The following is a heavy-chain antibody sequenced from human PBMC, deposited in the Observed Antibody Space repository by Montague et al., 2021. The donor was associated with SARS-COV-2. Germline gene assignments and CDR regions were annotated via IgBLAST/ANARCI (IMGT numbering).Heavy chain of an antibody. CDR1: GDSITNNHY. CDR3: ARRHIVASNRAFDY. CDR2: IYHSGTT. D-gene: IGHD2-21*01. Sequence: SGTLSLTCTVSGDSITNNHYWGWIRQTPGKGLAWIGTIYHSGTTYYNPSLKSRVTISVDTSNNQFSLKLTSVTAADTAVYYCARRHIVASNRAFDYWGQGTLVTVSS. V-gene: IGHV4-38-2*02. J-gene: IGHJ4*02.